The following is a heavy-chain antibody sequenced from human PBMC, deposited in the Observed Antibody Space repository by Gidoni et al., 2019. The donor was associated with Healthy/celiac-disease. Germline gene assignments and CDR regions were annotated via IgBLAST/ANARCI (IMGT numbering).Heavy chain of an antibody. V-gene: IGHV3-23*01. Sequence: EVQLLESGGGLVQPGGSLRLSCAASGFPFSSYAMSWVRQAPGKGLEWGSAISGSGGSTYYADSVKGRFTIPRDNSKNTLYLQMNSLRAEDTAVYYCAKDPPKFRYGDYALDYWGQGTLVTVSS. CDR1: GFPFSSYA. CDR3: AKDPPKFRYGDYALDY. CDR2: ISGSGGST. J-gene: IGHJ4*02. D-gene: IGHD4-17*01.